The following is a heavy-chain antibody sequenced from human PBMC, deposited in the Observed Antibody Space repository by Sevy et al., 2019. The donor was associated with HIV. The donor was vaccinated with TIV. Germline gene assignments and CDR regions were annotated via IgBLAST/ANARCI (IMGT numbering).Heavy chain of an antibody. V-gene: IGHV3-21*01. Sequence: GGSLRLSCAASGFTFSSYSMNWVRQAPGKGLEWVSSISSSSSYIYYADPVKGRFTISRENAKNTLYLQMNSLRAEDTAVYYCARDPHCSSTSCSWFDPWGQGTLVTVSS. J-gene: IGHJ5*02. CDR1: GFTFSSYS. CDR3: ARDPHCSSTSCSWFDP. D-gene: IGHD2-2*01. CDR2: ISSSSSYI.